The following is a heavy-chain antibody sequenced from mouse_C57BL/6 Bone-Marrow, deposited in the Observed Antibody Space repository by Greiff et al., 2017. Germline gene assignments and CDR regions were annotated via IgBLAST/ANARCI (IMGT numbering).Heavy chain of an antibody. D-gene: IGHD2-2*01. J-gene: IGHJ3*01. CDR3: ARQGWLRREFAY. CDR2: IYPGSGST. CDR1: GYTFTCYW. V-gene: IGHV1-55*01. Sequence: VQLQQPGAELVKPGASVKMSCKASGYTFTCYWITWVKQRPGQGLEWIGDIYPGSGSTNYNEKFKSKATLTVDTSSSTAYMQLSSLTSEDSAVYYCARQGWLRREFAYWGQGTLVTVSA.